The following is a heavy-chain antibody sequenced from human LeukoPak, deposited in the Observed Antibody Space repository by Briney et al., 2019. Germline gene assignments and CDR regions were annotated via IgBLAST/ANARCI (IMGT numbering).Heavy chain of an antibody. CDR1: GLTLSGHG. Sequence: GRSLRLSCAASGLTLSGHGMLWVRQAPGKGLEWVAIIWHDGNTKYYADSVKGRFIVSRDNYKNTVFLQMNSLRGEDTAVYYCARVGSGSYFLDAFDIWGQGTMVSVSS. CDR3: ARVGSGSYFLDAFDI. V-gene: IGHV3-33*01. J-gene: IGHJ3*02. CDR2: IWHDGNTK. D-gene: IGHD1-26*01.